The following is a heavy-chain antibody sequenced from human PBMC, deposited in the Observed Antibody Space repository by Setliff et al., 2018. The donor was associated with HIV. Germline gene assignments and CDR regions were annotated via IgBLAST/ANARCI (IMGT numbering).Heavy chain of an antibody. Sequence: SETLSLTCDVLGYSIASDYYWSWIRQSPEKGLEWIASIWHSGTTYYNPSLKSRVTMSVDRSKNHLSLNVTSVTAADTAVYYCARISQLLDYAMDVWGQGTTVTVSS. V-gene: IGHV4-38-2*01. CDR1: GYSIASDYY. CDR2: IWHSGTT. J-gene: IGHJ6*02. D-gene: IGHD6-13*01. CDR3: ARISQLLDYAMDV.